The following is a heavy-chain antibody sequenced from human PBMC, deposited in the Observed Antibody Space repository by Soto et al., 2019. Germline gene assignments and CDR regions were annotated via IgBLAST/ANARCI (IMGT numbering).Heavy chain of an antibody. J-gene: IGHJ4*02. D-gene: IGHD3-16*02. Sequence: SGPTLVNLPETLTLTCTWSGFSLISRGVGVGWIRQPPLNALEWVALIYWDDHKRYRPSHRSMLTITNDTPKNHVGRALAHLDPVDTATYFCAHSGHIGSRYDYWGQGTQVTVSS. V-gene: IGHV2-5*02. CDR3: AHSGHIGSRYDY. CDR2: IYWDDHK. CDR1: GFSLISRGVG.